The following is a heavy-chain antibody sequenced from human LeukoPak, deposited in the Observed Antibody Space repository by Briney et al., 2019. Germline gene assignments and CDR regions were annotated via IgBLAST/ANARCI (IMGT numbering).Heavy chain of an antibody. Sequence: PGGSLRLSCAASGFTFSDSYMSWIRQVPGKVLEWISYISDSADTIYYADSVKGRFTISRDNAKNSLYLQMNSLRAEDTAVYYCARGGVVITDDAFDIWGQGTMVTVSS. CDR1: GFTFSDSY. CDR2: ISDSADTI. J-gene: IGHJ3*02. V-gene: IGHV3-11*04. CDR3: ARGGVVITDDAFDI. D-gene: IGHD3-3*01.